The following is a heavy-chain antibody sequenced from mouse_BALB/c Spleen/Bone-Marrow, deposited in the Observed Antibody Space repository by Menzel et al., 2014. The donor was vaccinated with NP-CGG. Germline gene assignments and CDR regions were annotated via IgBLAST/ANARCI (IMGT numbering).Heavy chain of an antibody. CDR3: AREGYGYQYFDY. D-gene: IGHD2-2*01. J-gene: IGHJ2*01. Sequence: VQLQQSGAELVMPGASVKMSCKASGYTFTDYWMHWVKQRPGQGLEWIGAIDTSDSYTSYNQKFKGKATLTVDESSSTAYVQLSSLTSEDSAVYYCAREGYGYQYFDYWGQGTTLTVSS. V-gene: IGHV1-69*01. CDR2: IDTSDSYT. CDR1: GYTFTDYW.